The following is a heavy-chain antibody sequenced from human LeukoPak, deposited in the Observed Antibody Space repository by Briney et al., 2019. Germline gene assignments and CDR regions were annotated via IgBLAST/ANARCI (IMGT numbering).Heavy chain of an antibody. CDR3: ARRIYSSSPRGAFDI. CDR2: IYPGDSDT. Sequence: GASLQISCKGSGYSFTSYWIGWVRQLPGKGLEWMGIIYPGDSDTRYSPSFQGQVTISADKSISTAYLQWSSLKASDTAMYYCARRIYSSSPRGAFDIWGQGTMVTVSS. D-gene: IGHD6-6*01. J-gene: IGHJ3*02. CDR1: GYSFTSYW. V-gene: IGHV5-51*01.